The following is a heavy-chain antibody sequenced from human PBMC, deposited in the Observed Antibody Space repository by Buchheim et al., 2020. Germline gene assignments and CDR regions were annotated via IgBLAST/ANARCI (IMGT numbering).Heavy chain of an antibody. D-gene: IGHD3-10*01. CDR2: VYSRGNA. CDR3: ARETLGSDY. CDR1: GGSISTYY. J-gene: IGHJ4*02. Sequence: QVRLEESGPGLVKPSETLSLTCTVSGGSISTYYWSWIWQPPGKGLEWIGYVYSRGNANYNPSLKSRVTISLDTANKQFSLELRSVTTADTAVYYCARETLGSDYWGQGTL. V-gene: IGHV4-59*01.